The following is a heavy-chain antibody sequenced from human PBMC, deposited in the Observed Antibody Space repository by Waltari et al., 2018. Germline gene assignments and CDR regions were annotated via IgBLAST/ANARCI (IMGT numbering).Heavy chain of an antibody. CDR1: GDSMNSNSW. CDR2: IHRSGRS. Sequence: QLQLQESGPGLVKPSGTLSLTCTVFGDSMNSNSWWSWVRQSPEKGLEWVGQIHRSGRSNYNPSLESRVTISLDSSNNQFYLRLTSTTAADTAVYYCARDRGIGLFLDSWGQGTLVTVSP. D-gene: IGHD3-9*01. CDR3: ARDRGIGLFLDS. J-gene: IGHJ1*01. V-gene: IGHV4-4*02.